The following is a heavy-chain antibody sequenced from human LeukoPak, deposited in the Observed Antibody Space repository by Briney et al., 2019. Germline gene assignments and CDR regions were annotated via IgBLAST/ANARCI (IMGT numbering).Heavy chain of an antibody. CDR3: ARHRAAAGHFDY. D-gene: IGHD6-13*01. CDR1: GGSISSSSYY. Sequence: PSETLSLTCTVSGGSISSSSYYWGWIRQPPGKGLEWIGSINYSGSTSYTPSLQSRVTISVDTSKNQFSLKLSSVTAADTAVYYCARHRAAAGHFDYWGQGTLVTVSS. V-gene: IGHV4-39*01. J-gene: IGHJ4*02. CDR2: INYSGST.